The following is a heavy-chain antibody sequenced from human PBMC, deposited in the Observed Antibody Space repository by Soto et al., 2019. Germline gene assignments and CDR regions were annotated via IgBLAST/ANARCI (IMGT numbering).Heavy chain of an antibody. D-gene: IGHD3-22*01. V-gene: IGHV3-21*01. CDR1: GFTLSSYS. Sequence: GGSLRLSCAASGFTLSSYSMNWVRQGPGKGLEWVSSISSSSSYIYYADSVKGRFTISRDNAKNSLYLQMNSLRAEDTAVYYCAMYHHYCDSGAQHDYWGQGTLVTVSS. CDR3: AMYHHYCDSGAQHDY. CDR2: ISSSSSYI. J-gene: IGHJ4*02.